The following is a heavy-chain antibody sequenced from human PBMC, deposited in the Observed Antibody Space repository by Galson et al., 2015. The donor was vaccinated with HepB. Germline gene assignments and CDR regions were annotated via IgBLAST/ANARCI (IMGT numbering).Heavy chain of an antibody. D-gene: IGHD3-22*01. CDR3: ARSGEVYDSSGYVDY. V-gene: IGHV3-66*01. J-gene: IGHJ4*02. Sequence: SLRLSCAASGFTVSSNYMSWVRQAPGKGLEWVSVIYSGGNTYYADSVKGRFTISRDNSKNTLYLQMNSLRAEDTAVYYCARSGEVYDSSGYVDYWGQGTLVTVSS. CDR2: IYSGGNT. CDR1: GFTVSSNY.